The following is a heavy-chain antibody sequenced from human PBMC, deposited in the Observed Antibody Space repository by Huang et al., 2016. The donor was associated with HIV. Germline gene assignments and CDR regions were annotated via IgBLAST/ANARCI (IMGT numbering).Heavy chain of an antibody. CDR2: IGSDSRDT. J-gene: IGHJ3*01. D-gene: IGHD4-4*01. V-gene: IGHV1-18*01. CDR1: GYDFGSYG. Sequence: QVQLVQSGGEVMQPGASVRVSCKASGYDFGSYGMSWVRQAPGQGLVWLGLIGSDSRDTSSAQKFQGRVTMTTDTSTTTTYMELRSLRSDDTAMYYCARDPYYSNRWKRNDASFLWGQGTMITVSS. CDR3: ARDPYYSNRWKRNDASFL.